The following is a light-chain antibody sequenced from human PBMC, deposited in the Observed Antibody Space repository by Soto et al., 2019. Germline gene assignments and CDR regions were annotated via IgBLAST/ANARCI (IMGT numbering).Light chain of an antibody. CDR3: QQYGSSIQT. Sequence: EIELTQFPGPLSLSPGERATLSCRASQSVGSNYLAWYQQRPGQPPNLLIFGASHRAPDIPDRFSGSGSGTDFTLTISRLEPEDFAVYYCQQYGSSIQTFGQGTKVDIK. V-gene: IGKV3-20*01. CDR1: QSVGSNY. J-gene: IGKJ1*01. CDR2: GAS.